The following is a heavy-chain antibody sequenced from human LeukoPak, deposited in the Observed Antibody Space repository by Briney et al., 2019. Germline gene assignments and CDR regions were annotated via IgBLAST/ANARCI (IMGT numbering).Heavy chain of an antibody. CDR2: IYPGDSDT. CDR1: GYSFTSYW. CDR3: ARQRPPGSHPGNYYYHYMDV. Sequence: GESLKISCKCSGYSFTSYWIGWVRQMPGKGLEWMGIIYPGDSDTRYSPSFQGQVTISADKSISTAYLQWSSLKASDTAMYYCARQRPPGSHPGNYYYHYMDVWGKGTTVTVSS. J-gene: IGHJ6*03. V-gene: IGHV5-51*01. D-gene: IGHD3-10*01.